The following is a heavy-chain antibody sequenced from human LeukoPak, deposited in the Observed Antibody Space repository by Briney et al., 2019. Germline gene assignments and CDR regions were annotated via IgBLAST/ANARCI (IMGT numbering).Heavy chain of an antibody. Sequence: PSETLSLTCAVSGGSISSGGYSWSWIRQPPGKGLEWIGYIYYSGSTYYNPSLKSRVTISVDTSKNQFSLKLSSVTAADTAVYYCASVDRGGNLHNWFDPWGQGTLVTVSS. D-gene: IGHD4-23*01. V-gene: IGHV4-30-4*07. CDR3: ASVDRGGNLHNWFDP. CDR2: IYYSGST. J-gene: IGHJ5*02. CDR1: GGSISSGGYS.